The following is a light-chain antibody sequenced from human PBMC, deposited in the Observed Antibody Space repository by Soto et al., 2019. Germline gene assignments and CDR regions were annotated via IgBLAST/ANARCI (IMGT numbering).Light chain of an antibody. CDR1: QRVSSN. V-gene: IGKV3-15*01. J-gene: IGKJ1*01. Sequence: EIVMTQSPATLSVSPGERATLSCRASQRVSSNLAWYQQKPGQAPRLLSYGASTRATGIPARFSGSGSGTQFALTISSLRSDDFAVYYGQQYNNWPRTFLHGTKVESK. CDR2: GAS. CDR3: QQYNNWPRT.